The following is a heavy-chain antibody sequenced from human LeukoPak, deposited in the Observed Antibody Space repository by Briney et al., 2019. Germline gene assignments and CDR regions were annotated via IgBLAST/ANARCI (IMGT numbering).Heavy chain of an antibody. Sequence: ASVKVSCKASGYTFTNYDINWPRQATGQGLEWMGWMNPDNGNTGYAQKFQGRVTMTRDTSISTAYMELSSLRSEDTAVYFCARARSVRTYNWFDPWGQGTLVTVSS. V-gene: IGHV1-8*01. D-gene: IGHD3-3*01. CDR2: MNPDNGNT. CDR3: ARARSVRTYNWFDP. J-gene: IGHJ5*02. CDR1: GYTFTNYD.